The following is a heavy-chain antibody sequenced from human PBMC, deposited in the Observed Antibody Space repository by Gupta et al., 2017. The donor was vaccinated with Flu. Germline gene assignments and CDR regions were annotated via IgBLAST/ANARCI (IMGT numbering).Heavy chain of an antibody. V-gene: IGHV3-48*03. CDR1: GFTFSSYD. Sequence: EVQLVESGGGLVQPGGSLRLSCAASGFTFSSYDMNWVRQAPGKGLEWVSYISTSGTTIYYADSVKGRFTISRDNAKSSLYLQMNSLRDEDTAVYYCARDPSRGSYCDYWGQGTLVTVSS. CDR2: ISTSGTTI. D-gene: IGHD3-16*01. CDR3: ARDPSRGSYCDY. J-gene: IGHJ4*02.